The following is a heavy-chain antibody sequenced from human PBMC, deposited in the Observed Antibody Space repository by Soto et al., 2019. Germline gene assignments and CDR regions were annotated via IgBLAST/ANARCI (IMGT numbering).Heavy chain of an antibody. Sequence: VASVKVSCKTSGYTFINYDINWVRQAPGQGLEWMGWMNPSNGNAVYAQNFQGRVTMTGNTSMNTAYLDLGSLTFADTAIYYCARGRRSFYVDSWGQGTLVTVSS. D-gene: IGHD3-10*01. CDR2: MNPSNGNA. CDR1: GYTFINYD. J-gene: IGHJ4*02. CDR3: ARGRRSFYVDS. V-gene: IGHV1-8*01.